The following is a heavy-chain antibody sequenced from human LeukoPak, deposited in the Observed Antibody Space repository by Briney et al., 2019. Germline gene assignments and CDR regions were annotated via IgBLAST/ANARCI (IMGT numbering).Heavy chain of an antibody. CDR2: ISGSGGIT. V-gene: IGHV3-23*01. CDR3: ATPWRVSSSGPNWFDP. CDR1: GFTFSSYA. D-gene: IGHD6-19*01. Sequence: GGSLRLSCAASGFTFSSYAMGWVRQAPGKGLDWVSSISGSGGITYYADSVKGRFTISRDNSKNTLYLQMNSLRAEDTAIYYCATPWRVSSSGPNWFDPWGQGTLVTVSS. J-gene: IGHJ5*02.